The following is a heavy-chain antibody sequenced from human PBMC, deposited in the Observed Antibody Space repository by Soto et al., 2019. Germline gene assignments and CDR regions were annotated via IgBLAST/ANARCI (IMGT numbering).Heavy chain of an antibody. CDR1: GAYMRNDYYY. CDR3: ARDHYGDNFDY. Sequence: PSETLSLTCTVSGAYMRNDYYYWSWVRQNPGKDLEWIGHMHHSGRTHYNPSLKSRVTISVDTSKNQFSLKLSSVTAADTAVYYCARDHYGDNFDYWGQGTLVTVSS. D-gene: IGHD3-10*01. V-gene: IGHV4-61*01. J-gene: IGHJ4*02. CDR2: MHHSGRT.